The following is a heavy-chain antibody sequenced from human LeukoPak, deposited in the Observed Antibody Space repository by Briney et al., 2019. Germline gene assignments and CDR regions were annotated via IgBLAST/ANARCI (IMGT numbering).Heavy chain of an antibody. CDR2: ISYDGSNK. Sequence: GGSLRLSCAAPGFTFSSYGMHWVRQAPGKGLEWVVVISYDGSNKYYADSVKGRFTISRDNSKNTLYLQMNSLRAEDTAGYYCAKGHHSYSSSSQPILGYYGMDVWGQGTTVTVSS. J-gene: IGHJ6*02. CDR1: GFTFSSYG. V-gene: IGHV3-30*18. D-gene: IGHD6-6*01. CDR3: AKGHHSYSSSSQPILGYYGMDV.